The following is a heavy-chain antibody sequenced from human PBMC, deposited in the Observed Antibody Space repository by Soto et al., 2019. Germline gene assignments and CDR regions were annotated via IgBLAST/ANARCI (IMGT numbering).Heavy chain of an antibody. CDR2: IWYDGSNK. Sequence: GGSLRLSCAASGFSFNNYGMHWVRQAPGKGLEWVAVIWYDGSNKYYADSVKGRFTISRDNSKNTLYLQMNSLRAEDTAVYYCARDPESNYYDSSLPQYWGQGTLVTVSS. D-gene: IGHD3-22*01. CDR3: ARDPESNYYDSSLPQY. J-gene: IGHJ4*02. V-gene: IGHV3-33*01. CDR1: GFSFNNYG.